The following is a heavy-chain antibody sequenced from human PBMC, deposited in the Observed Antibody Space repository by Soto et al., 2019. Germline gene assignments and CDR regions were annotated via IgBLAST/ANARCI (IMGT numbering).Heavy chain of an antibody. CDR2: INPNSGNI. D-gene: IGHD3-22*01. J-gene: IGHJ4*02. Sequence: ASVKVSCKASGNTFTSYDINCVRQATGHGLEWMGWINPNSGNIGYAQKFQGRVTMTRDTAIRTAYMDVSRLRSDDTAVYYCARGRASWFYYLLGYWGQGTLVTVSS. CDR3: ARGRASWFYYLLGY. CDR1: GNTFTSYD. V-gene: IGHV1-8*01.